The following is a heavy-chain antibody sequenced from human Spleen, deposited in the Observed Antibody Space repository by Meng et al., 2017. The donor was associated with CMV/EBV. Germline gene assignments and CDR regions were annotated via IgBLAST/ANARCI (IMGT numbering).Heavy chain of an antibody. D-gene: IGHD2-8*02. Sequence: GGSLRLSCAASGLTFSRYTLHWVRQAPGKGLEWVAVFSSDGRNKYYADSVKGRFTISRDNSKNTLYLQLDSLRPEDTAVYFCATERPGGEWTHFDYWGQGTLVTVSS. CDR3: ATERPGGEWTHFDY. CDR2: FSSDGRNK. J-gene: IGHJ4*02. V-gene: IGHV3-30*04. CDR1: GLTFSRYT.